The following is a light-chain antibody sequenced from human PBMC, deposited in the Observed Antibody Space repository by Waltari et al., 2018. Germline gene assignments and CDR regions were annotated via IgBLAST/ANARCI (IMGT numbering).Light chain of an antibody. Sequence: IVLTQSPGTLSLSPGERATLACRASQSVGRSLTWYQQKPWQAPRLLIYDASRRATGIPDRFSGSGSGTDFSLTISRLEPEDFAVYYCQHYVRLPATFGQGTKVEI. J-gene: IGKJ1*01. CDR2: DAS. CDR3: QHYVRLPAT. CDR1: QSVGRS. V-gene: IGKV3-20*01.